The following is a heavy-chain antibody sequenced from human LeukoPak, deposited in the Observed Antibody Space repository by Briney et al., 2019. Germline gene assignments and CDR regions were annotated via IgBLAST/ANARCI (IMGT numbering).Heavy chain of an antibody. J-gene: IGHJ4*02. CDR3: ARDKYYDFWSGYYSFDY. V-gene: IGHV1-18*01. CDR1: GYTFTSYG. D-gene: IGHD3-3*01. CDR2: ISAYNGNT. Sequence: APVKVSCKASGYTFTSYGISWVRQAPGQGLEWMGWISAYNGNTNYAQKLQGRVTMTTDTSTSTAYMELRSLRSDDTAVYYCARDKYYDFWSGYYSFDYWGQGTLVTVSS.